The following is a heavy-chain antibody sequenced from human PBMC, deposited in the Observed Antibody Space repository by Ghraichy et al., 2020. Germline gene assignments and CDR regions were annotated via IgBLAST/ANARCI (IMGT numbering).Heavy chain of an antibody. V-gene: IGHV4-39*01. CDR3: ARQEGYDQHAGEFDP. Sequence: SETLSLTCTVSGGSISSSTYYWGWIRQPPGKGLEWIGSIYYDGSTYYNPSLKTRVTLSVDTSKNQFSLTLSSVTAAGTAVYYCARQEGYDQHAGEFDPWGQGTLVTVSS. CDR1: GGSISSSTYY. J-gene: IGHJ5*02. CDR2: IYYDGST. D-gene: IGHD2-15*01.